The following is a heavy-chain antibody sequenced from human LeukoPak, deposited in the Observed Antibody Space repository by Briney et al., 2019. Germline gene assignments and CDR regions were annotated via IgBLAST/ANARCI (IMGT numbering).Heavy chain of an antibody. CDR2: IKPDGSAE. CDR1: GFTFRNYW. D-gene: IGHD2-15*01. Sequence: PGGSLRLSCAASGFTFRNYWMGWIRQAPGKGLEWVANIKPDGSAEYYADSVRGRFTISRDNANNFLYLQMNSLRAEDTAVYYTARDGGLKTNPDSCGQGTPVTVS. CDR3: ARDGGLKTNPDS. J-gene: IGHJ4*02. V-gene: IGHV3-7*03.